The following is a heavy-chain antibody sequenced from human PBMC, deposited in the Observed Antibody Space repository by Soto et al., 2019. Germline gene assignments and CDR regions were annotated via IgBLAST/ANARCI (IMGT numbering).Heavy chain of an antibody. J-gene: IGHJ5*02. Sequence: ASVKVSCKASGYTFTGYYLHWVRQAPGQGLEWMGWINPKSGGTKYAQNFQGRVTMTRDTSISTAYMDLSRLRSDDTAVYYCARSLSPTDLKDSDSSDYYNWCDPWGQGTLVTVSS. V-gene: IGHV1-2*02. CDR1: GYTFTGYY. CDR2: INPKSGGT. D-gene: IGHD3-22*01. CDR3: ARSLSPTDLKDSDSSDYYNWCDP.